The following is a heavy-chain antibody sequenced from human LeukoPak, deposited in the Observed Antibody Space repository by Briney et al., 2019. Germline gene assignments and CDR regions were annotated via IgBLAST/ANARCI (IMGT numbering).Heavy chain of an antibody. Sequence: PSETLSLTCTVSGGSISSYYWSWIRQPAGKGLEWIGRIYTSGSTNYNPSLKSRVTMSVDTSKNQFSLKLSSVNAADTAVYYCARELRGARYYYYMYVWGKGTTVTVSS. J-gene: IGHJ6*03. CDR1: GGSISSYY. CDR3: ARELRGARYYYYMYV. CDR2: IYTSGST. V-gene: IGHV4-4*07. D-gene: IGHD4/OR15-4a*01.